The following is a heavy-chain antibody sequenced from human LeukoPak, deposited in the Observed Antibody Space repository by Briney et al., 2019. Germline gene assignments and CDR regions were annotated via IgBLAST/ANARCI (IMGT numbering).Heavy chain of an antibody. CDR2: IYYSGST. Sequence: PSETLSLTCAVSGYSISSSNWWGWIRQPPGKGLEWIGYIYYSGSTYYNPSLKSRVTISVDTSKNQFSLKLSSVTAADTAVYYCARDTALIAAAGKNYYYGMDVWGQGTTVTVSS. CDR1: GYSISSSNW. D-gene: IGHD6-13*01. V-gene: IGHV4-28*03. J-gene: IGHJ6*02. CDR3: ARDTALIAAAGKNYYYGMDV.